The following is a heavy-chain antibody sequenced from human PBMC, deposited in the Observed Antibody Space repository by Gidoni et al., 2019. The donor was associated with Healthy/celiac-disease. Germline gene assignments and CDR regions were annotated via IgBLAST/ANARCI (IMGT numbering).Heavy chain of an antibody. J-gene: IGHJ5*02. CDR3: AKGDSAAALGGNWFDP. CDR2: MSGSGGST. D-gene: IGHD6-13*01. CDR1: GFTVSSYA. Sequence: EVQLVESGGGLVQPGGSLRLPCPASGFTVSSYAWSWVRQAPGKGLGWVSAMSGSGGSTYYADSVKGRFTISRDNSKNTLYLQMNSLRAEDTAVYYCAKGDSAAALGGNWFDPWGQGTLVTVSS. V-gene: IGHV3-23*04.